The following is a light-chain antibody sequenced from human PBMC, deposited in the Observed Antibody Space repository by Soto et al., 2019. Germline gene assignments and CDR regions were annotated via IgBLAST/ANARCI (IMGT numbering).Light chain of an antibody. CDR1: QSVVYTSDHKNC. Sequence: DIVMTQSPDSLAVSLGERATINCKSSQSVVYTSDHKNCLAWYQQKPGQPPKLLISWASTRESGVPDRFSGSGSGTDFTLTSSSLQAEDVAVYYCQHFYSTPPGFGPGTKVDIK. CDR2: WAS. CDR3: QHFYSTPPG. V-gene: IGKV4-1*01. J-gene: IGKJ3*01.